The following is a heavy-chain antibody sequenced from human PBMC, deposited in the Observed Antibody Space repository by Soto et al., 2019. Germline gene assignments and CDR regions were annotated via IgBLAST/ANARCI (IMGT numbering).Heavy chain of an antibody. D-gene: IGHD2-15*01. J-gene: IGHJ4*02. Sequence: EVRLSESGGGLVQPGESLRLSCAASGFNFSIYTMIWVRQAPGKGLEWVSGISATTGNTYYTDSVKGRFTISRDNFKNTLFLQRNNLRAEDRALYSCAIDSDGGYWGQGTLVTVSS. CDR3: AIDSDGGY. CDR1: GFNFSIYT. CDR2: ISATTGNT. V-gene: IGHV3-23*01.